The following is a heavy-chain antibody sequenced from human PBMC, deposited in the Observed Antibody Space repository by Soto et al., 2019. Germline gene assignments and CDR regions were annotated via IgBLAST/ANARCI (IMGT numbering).Heavy chain of an antibody. J-gene: IGHJ5*02. CDR2: IYYSGST. V-gene: IGHV4-59*01. D-gene: IGHD2-2*01. Sequence: PSETLSLTCTVSGGSISSYYWSWIRQPPGKRLEWIGYIYYSGSTYYNPSLKSRVTISVDTSKNQFSLKLSSVTAADTAVYYCARLGEYYQSLDPWGPGTLVTVSS. CDR3: ARLGEYYQSLDP. CDR1: GGSISSYY.